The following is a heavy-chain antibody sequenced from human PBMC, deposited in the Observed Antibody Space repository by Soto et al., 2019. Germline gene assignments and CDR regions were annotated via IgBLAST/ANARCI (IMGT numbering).Heavy chain of an antibody. J-gene: IGHJ5*02. CDR2: INHSGST. CDR1: GGSFSGYY. D-gene: IGHD6-19*01. Sequence: PSETLSLTCAVYGGSFSGYYWSWIRQPPGKGLEWIGEINHSGSTNYNPSLKSRVTISVDTSKNQFSLKLSSVTAADTAVYYCARGSPYSSGCYGGSINWFDPWGQGTLVTVS. V-gene: IGHV4-34*01. CDR3: ARGSPYSSGCYGGSINWFDP.